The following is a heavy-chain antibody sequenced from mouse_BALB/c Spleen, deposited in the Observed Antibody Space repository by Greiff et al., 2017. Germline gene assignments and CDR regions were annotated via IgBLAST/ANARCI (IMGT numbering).Heavy chain of an antibody. J-gene: IGHJ2*01. Sequence: VQLQQSGPGLVKPSQSLSLTCSVTGYSITSGYYWNWIRQFPGNKLEWMGYISYDGSNNYNPSLKNRISITRDTSKNQFFLKLNSVTTEDTATYYCARRGIYYYGSSYLYFDYWGQGTTLTVSS. CDR2: ISYDGSN. D-gene: IGHD1-1*01. V-gene: IGHV3-6*02. CDR3: ARRGIYYYGSSYLYFDY. CDR1: GYSITSGYY.